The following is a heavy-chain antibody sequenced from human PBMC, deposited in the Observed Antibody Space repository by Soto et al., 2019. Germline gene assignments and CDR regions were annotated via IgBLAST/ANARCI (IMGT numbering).Heavy chain of an antibody. D-gene: IGHD3-10*01. CDR2: IIPIFTTT. Sequence: SVKISCKSSGVSFSNSAIAWVRQAPGQGLEWLGMIIPIFTTTNYAQKFKDRLTITADGSTSTAYMELSGLKSEDTAGYFGSRPSGRLGRFRALGESWG. CDR3: SRPSGRLGRFRALGES. V-gene: IGHV1-69*13. J-gene: IGHJ5*01. CDR1: GVSFSNSA.